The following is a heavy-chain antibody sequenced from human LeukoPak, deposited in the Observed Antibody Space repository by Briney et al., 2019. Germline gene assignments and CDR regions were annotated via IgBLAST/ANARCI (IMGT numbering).Heavy chain of an antibody. CDR2: ISSSGSTI. V-gene: IGHV3-48*03. J-gene: IGHJ6*03. D-gene: IGHD3-16*01. Sequence: GGSLRLSCAASGFTFSSYEMNWVRQAPGKGLEWVSYISSSGSTIYYADSVKGRFTISRDNANNSLYLQMNSLSAEDTAVYYTARDHYDSYYMDVWGKGTTVTVSS. CDR1: GFTFSSYE. CDR3: ARDHYDSYYMDV.